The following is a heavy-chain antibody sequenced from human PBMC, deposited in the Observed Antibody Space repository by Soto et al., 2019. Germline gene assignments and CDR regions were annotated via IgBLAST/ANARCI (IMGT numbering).Heavy chain of an antibody. D-gene: IGHD1-7*01. CDR2: ISWNSGSI. CDR1: GFTFDDYA. CDR3: AKGTSYMDV. Sequence: SLRLSCAASGFTFDDYAMHWVRQAPGKGLEWVSGISWNSGSIGYADSVKGRFTISRDNAKNSLYLQMNSLRAEDTALYYCAKGTSYMDVWGKGTTVTVS. J-gene: IGHJ6*03. V-gene: IGHV3-9*01.